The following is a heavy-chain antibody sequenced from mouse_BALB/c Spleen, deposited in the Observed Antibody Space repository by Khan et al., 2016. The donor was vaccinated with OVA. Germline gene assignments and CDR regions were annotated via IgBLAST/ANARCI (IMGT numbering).Heavy chain of an antibody. CDR2: INPSTGYT. Sequence: VQLQESGAELAKPGASVKMSCKASGYTFINYWILWVKQRPGQGLEWIGYINPSTGYTEYNQNFKDQATLTADKSSSTAYMQLSSLTSEDSAVYYCARRGLRLDFDYWGQGTTLTVSA. V-gene: IGHV1-7*01. CDR3: ARRGLRLDFDY. CDR1: GYTFINYW. J-gene: IGHJ2*01. D-gene: IGHD1-1*01.